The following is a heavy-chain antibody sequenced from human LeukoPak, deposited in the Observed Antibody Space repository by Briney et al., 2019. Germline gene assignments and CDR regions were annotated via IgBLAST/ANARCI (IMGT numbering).Heavy chain of an antibody. CDR1: GYTFTGYY. D-gene: IGHD1-26*01. CDR2: INPNSGGT. CDR3: ARVYSGSYLGGDY. J-gene: IGHJ4*02. Sequence: GASVKVSCKPSGYTFTGYYMHWVRQAPGQGLEWMGWINPNSGGTNYAQKFQGRVTMTRDTSISTAYMELSRLRSDDTAVYYCARVYSGSYLGGDYWGQGTLVTVSS. V-gene: IGHV1-2*02.